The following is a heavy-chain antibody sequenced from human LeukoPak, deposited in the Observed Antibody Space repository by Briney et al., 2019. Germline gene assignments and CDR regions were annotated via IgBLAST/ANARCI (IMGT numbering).Heavy chain of an antibody. J-gene: IGHJ3*02. CDR2: IIPMFNIP. D-gene: IGHD5-12*01. V-gene: IGHV1-69*13. Sequence: SVKASCKSSGGTFSNYAISWVRKAPGQGLEWMGGIIPMFNIPTYAQTFQGRVIISADESTRTAYMEMNSLKSEDTATYFCARDRLKYDPSAKGYDCFDIWGQGTMVTVSS. CDR3: ARDRLKYDPSAKGYDCFDI. CDR1: GGTFSNYA.